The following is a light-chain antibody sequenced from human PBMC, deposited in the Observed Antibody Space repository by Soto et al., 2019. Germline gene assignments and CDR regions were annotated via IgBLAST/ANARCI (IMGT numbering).Light chain of an antibody. CDR1: QDIDIN. CDR2: DAS. CDR3: QQYDKWPGT. J-gene: IGKJ1*01. Sequence: DIVMTQSPATLSVSPGERATLSCRASQDIDINIAWYQQKPGQSPTLLIYDASTRASGLPARFSGSGSGAAFNLTISGLQSDDVAVYYCQQYDKWPGTFGQGTLVDTK. V-gene: IGKV3-15*01.